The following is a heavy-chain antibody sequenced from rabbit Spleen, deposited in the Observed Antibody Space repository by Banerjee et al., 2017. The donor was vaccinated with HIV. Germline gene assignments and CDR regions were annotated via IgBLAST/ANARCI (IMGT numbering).Heavy chain of an antibody. CDR1: GFSFSSGYD. V-gene: IGHV1S40*01. CDR2: IYAGTIGST. J-gene: IGHJ4*01. D-gene: IGHD1-1*01. Sequence: QQLVESGGGLVKPGASLTLTCKASGFSFSSGYDMCWVRQAPGKGLEWIACIYAGTIGSTYSASWAKGRFTCSKTSSTTVTLRMTSLTAADTATYFCARDLVGVIGWNFYLWGQGTLVTVS. CDR3: ARDLVGVIGWNFYL.